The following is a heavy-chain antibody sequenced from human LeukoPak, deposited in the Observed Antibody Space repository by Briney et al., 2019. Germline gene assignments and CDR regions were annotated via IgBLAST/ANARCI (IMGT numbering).Heavy chain of an antibody. D-gene: IGHD3-3*01. Sequence: ASVKVSCKASGFTFSTSAVQWVRQARGQRLEWIGWIVVGSGNTNYAQKFQERVTITRDMSTSTAYMELRRLRSEDTAVYYCAADDLFRGVWGQGTTVTVSS. CDR3: AADDLFRGV. CDR1: GFTFSTSA. CDR2: IVVGSGNT. J-gene: IGHJ6*02. V-gene: IGHV1-58*01.